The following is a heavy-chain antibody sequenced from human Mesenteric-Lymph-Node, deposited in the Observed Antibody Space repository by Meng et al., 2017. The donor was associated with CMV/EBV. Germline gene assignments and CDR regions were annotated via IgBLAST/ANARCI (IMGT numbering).Heavy chain of an antibody. CDR1: SISSGGYY. V-gene: IGHV4-31*02. CDR2: IYYSGST. D-gene: IGHD5-18*01. CDR3: ARGYRGYSYGSRGWFDP. Sequence: SISSGGYYWSWIRQHPGKGLEWIGYIYYSGSTYSRPSLKSRVTISVDTSKSQFSLKLSSVTAADTAVYYCARGYRGYSYGSRGWFDPWGQGTLVTVSS. J-gene: IGHJ5*02.